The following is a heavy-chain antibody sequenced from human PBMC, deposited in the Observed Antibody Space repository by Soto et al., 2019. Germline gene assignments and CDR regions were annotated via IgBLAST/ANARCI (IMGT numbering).Heavy chain of an antibody. CDR3: ARSYYYDSSGYRGAWFDP. CDR1: GFTFSSYS. J-gene: IGHJ5*02. CDR2: ISSSSSYI. D-gene: IGHD3-22*01. V-gene: IGHV3-21*01. Sequence: GESLKISCAASGFTFSSYSMNWVRQAPGKGLEWVSSISSSSSYIYYADSVKGRFTISRDNAKNSLYLQMNSLRAEDTAVYYCARSYYYDSSGYRGAWFDPWGQGTLVTVSS.